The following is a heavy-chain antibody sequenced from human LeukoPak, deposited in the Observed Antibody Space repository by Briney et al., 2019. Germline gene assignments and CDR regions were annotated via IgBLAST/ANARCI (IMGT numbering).Heavy chain of an antibody. CDR2: ISNGNSPI. V-gene: IGHV3-48*01. CDR1: GFTFSSFI. J-gene: IGHJ3*02. D-gene: IGHD6-6*01. Sequence: PGGSLRLSCAASAASGFTFSSFIMNWVRQAPGKGLEWVSYISNGNSPIYYADSVKGRFTISRDNAKNSLYLQMYSLRAEDTAVYYCARGFPARRGAFDIWGQGTKVTVSS. CDR3: ARGFPARRGAFDI.